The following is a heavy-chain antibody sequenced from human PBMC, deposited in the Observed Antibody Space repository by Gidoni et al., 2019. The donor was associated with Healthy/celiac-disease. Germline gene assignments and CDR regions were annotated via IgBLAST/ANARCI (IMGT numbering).Heavy chain of an antibody. J-gene: IGHJ4*02. CDR1: GFTFSSYA. V-gene: IGHV3-30-3*01. CDR3: ARDRAALDY. Sequence: QGQLVESGGGGVQTGRSRRLSGAAPGFTFSSYAMHWVRQAPGKGLELVAVLSYDGSNNYYADSVKGRFTISRDNSKNTLYLQMNSLRAEDTALYYCARDRAALDYWGQGTLVTVSS. CDR2: LSYDGSNN.